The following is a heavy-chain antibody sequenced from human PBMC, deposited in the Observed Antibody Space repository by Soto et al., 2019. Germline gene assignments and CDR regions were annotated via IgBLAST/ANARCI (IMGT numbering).Heavy chain of an antibody. V-gene: IGHV3-30-3*01. CDR1: GFTFSSYA. CDR3: ARDLKYSSGWYSGMDV. Sequence: QVQLVESGGGVVQPGRSLRLSCAASGFTFSSYAMHWVRQAPGKGLEWVAVISYDGSNKYYADSVKGRFTISRDNSKNTLYLQMNSLRAEDTAVYYCARDLKYSSGWYSGMDVWGQGTTVTVSS. J-gene: IGHJ6*02. D-gene: IGHD6-19*01. CDR2: ISYDGSNK.